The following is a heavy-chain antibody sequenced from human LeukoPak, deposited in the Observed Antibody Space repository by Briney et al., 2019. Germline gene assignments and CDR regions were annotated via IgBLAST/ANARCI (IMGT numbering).Heavy chain of an antibody. CDR2: LSYDGSIK. D-gene: IGHD6-13*01. J-gene: IGHJ4*02. V-gene: IGHV3-30*06. Sequence: GGSLRLSCAASGFTFSSYGMHRVRQAPGKGLEWVALLSYDGSIKHYADSVKGRFTLSRDNSKSTVYLQMDSLRADNTAVYYCARGVSTWYRIDYWGQGTLVTVSS. CDR1: GFTFSSYG. CDR3: ARGVSTWYRIDY.